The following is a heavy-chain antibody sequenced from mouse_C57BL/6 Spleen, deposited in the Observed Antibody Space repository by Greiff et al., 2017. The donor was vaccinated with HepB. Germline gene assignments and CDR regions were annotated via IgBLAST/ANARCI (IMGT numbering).Heavy chain of an antibody. J-gene: IGHJ4*01. Sequence: EVQVVESGGGLVQPGGSLSLSCAASGFTFTDYYMSWVRQPPGKALEWLGFIRNKANGYTTEYSASVKGRFTISRDNSQSILYLQMNALRAEDSATYYCARYRATEYAMDYWGQGTSVTVSS. CDR3: ARYRATEYAMDY. CDR1: GFTFTDYY. CDR2: IRNKANGYTT. V-gene: IGHV7-3*01. D-gene: IGHD3-1*01.